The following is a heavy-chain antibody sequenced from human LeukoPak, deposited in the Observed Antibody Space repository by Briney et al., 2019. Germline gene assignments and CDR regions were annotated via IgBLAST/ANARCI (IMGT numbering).Heavy chain of an antibody. Sequence: PGGSLRLSCAASGFTDYMTWVRQAPGKGLEWVAVISYDGSNKYYADSVKGRFTISRDNSKNTLYLQMNSLRAEDTAVYYCAKGMSSGWYVAFDIWGQGTMVTVSS. J-gene: IGHJ3*02. CDR1: GFTDY. CDR3: AKGMSSGWYVAFDI. D-gene: IGHD6-19*01. V-gene: IGHV3-30*18. CDR2: ISYDGSNK.